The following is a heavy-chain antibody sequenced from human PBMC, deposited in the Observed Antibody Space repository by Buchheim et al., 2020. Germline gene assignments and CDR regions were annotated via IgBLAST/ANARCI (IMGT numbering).Heavy chain of an antibody. D-gene: IGHD2-15*01. J-gene: IGHJ4*02. Sequence: EVQLVESGGGLVQPGGSLRLSCAASGFTFSSYEMNWVRQAPGKGLEWVSYISSSGSTIYYADSVKDRFTISRDNAKHSLYLQMNSLRAEDTAVYYCARDPRYCSGGSCYPDYWGQGTL. CDR3: ARDPRYCSGGSCYPDY. CDR1: GFTFSSYE. V-gene: IGHV3-48*03. CDR2: ISSSGSTI.